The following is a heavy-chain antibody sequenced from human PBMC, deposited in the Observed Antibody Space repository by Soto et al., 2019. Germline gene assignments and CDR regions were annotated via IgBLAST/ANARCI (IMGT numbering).Heavy chain of an antibody. D-gene: IGHD2-15*01. V-gene: IGHV3-49*03. J-gene: IGHJ1*01. CDR1: GFTFGDYA. CDR2: IRSKAYGGTT. CDR3: TRDGPYCSGCSCYSAEYFQH. Sequence: PGGSLRLSCTASGFTFGDYAMSWFRQAPGKGLEWVGFIRSKAYGGTTEYAASVKGRFTISRDDSKSIAYLQMNSLKTEDTAVYYCTRDGPYCSGCSCYSAEYFQHWGQGTLVTVSS.